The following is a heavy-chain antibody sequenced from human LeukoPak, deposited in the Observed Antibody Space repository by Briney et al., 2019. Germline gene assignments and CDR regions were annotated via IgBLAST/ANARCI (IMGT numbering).Heavy chain of an antibody. V-gene: IGHV1-69*13. Sequence: SVKVSCKASGYTITGYYMHWVRQAPGQGLEWMGGIIPIFGTANYAQKFQGRVTITADESTSTAYMELSSLRSEDTAVYYCARVRGYGDGYKSTNWFDPWGQGTLVTVSS. D-gene: IGHD5-24*01. CDR3: ARVRGYGDGYKSTNWFDP. J-gene: IGHJ5*02. CDR1: GYTITGYY. CDR2: IIPIFGTA.